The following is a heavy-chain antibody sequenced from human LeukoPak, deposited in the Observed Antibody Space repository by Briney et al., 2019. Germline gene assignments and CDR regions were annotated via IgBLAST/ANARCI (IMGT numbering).Heavy chain of an antibody. D-gene: IGHD3/OR15-3a*01. CDR1: GFTFSTYP. V-gene: IGHV3-23*01. CDR3: AKDRDLIFDP. J-gene: IGHJ5*02. Sequence: GGSLRLSCAASGFTFSTYPMAWVRQGPGKGLEWVSAISTTGGSTYYADSVKGRFTISRDNSKNTLYLQMNSLRAEDTAIYYCAKDRDLIFDPWGQGTLVTVSS. CDR2: ISTTGGST.